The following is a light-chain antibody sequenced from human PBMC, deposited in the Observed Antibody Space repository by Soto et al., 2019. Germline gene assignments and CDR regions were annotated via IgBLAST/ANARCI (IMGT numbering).Light chain of an antibody. CDR2: EGT. J-gene: IGLJ3*02. CDR1: SSDVGTYKF. CDR3: CSYAGTSFWV. Sequence: QSALTQPASVSGSPEQSITISCIGTSSDVGTYKFVSWYQQHPGKVPTLMIHEGTKRPSGVSNRFSGSKSGNTATLTISGLQPEDEANYYCCSYAGTSFWVFGGGTKVTVL. V-gene: IGLV2-23*01.